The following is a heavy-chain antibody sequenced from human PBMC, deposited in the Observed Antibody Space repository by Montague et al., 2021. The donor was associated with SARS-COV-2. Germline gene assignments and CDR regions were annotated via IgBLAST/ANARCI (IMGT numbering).Heavy chain of an antibody. CDR1: GGSFSSYC. Sequence: SETLSLTCAVSGGSFSSYCYNWIRHPPRPGQDLTGEINHYDSANSYPSPTRRGTMSVDTSKNQFSLKLSPVTAADTAVYYCASGARLGYCFLLVSFDSWGQGTLVTVSS. V-gene: IGHV4-34*01. CDR2: INHYDSA. CDR3: ASGARLGYCFLLVSFDS. J-gene: IGHJ4*02. D-gene: IGHD3-22*01.